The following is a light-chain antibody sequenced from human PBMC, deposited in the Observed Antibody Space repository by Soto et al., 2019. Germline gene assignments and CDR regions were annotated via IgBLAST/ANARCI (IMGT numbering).Light chain of an antibody. Sequence: EIVLTQSPATLSLSPVERAALSCMASQSVSSYLAWYQQKPGQAPRLLIYDASNRATGIPARFSGSGSGPDFTLTISSLEPEDFAVYYCQQRSNWPPITFGQGTRLEIK. V-gene: IGKV3-11*01. J-gene: IGKJ5*01. CDR2: DAS. CDR3: QQRSNWPPIT. CDR1: QSVSSY.